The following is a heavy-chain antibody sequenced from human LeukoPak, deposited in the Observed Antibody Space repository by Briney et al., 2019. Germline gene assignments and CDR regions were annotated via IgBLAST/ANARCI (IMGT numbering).Heavy chain of an antibody. CDR1: GGSINYYY. J-gene: IGHJ4*02. CDR2: IYYSGST. CDR3: ARARGDSSGYYNY. D-gene: IGHD3-22*01. V-gene: IGHV4-30-4*01. Sequence: SETLSLTCTVSGGSINYYYWSWIRQPPGKGLEWIGYIYYSGSTYYNPSLKSRVTISVDTSKNQFSLKLSSVTAADTAVYYCARARGDSSGYYNYWGQGTLVTVSS.